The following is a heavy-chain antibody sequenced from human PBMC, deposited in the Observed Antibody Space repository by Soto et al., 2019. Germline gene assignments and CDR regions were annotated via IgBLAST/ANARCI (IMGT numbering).Heavy chain of an antibody. CDR2: ISGSGGTT. D-gene: IGHD3-10*01. Sequence: EVQLLESGGGLVQPGGSLRLSCAASGFTFSSYAMSWVRQVPGKGPEWVSAISGSGGTTYYADSVKGRFTISRDNSKNTVYLQMNSMRAEDKAVYYCAKRSEWQVEGSGSYPDWGQGTLVTVSS. CDR3: AKRSEWQVEGSGSYPD. V-gene: IGHV3-23*01. J-gene: IGHJ4*02. CDR1: GFTFSSYA.